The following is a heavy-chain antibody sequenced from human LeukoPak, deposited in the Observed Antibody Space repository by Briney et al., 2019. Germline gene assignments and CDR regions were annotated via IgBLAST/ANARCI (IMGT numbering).Heavy chain of an antibody. CDR2: ISWNSGSI. J-gene: IGHJ4*02. CDR3: AKGSSGWYYYFDY. V-gene: IGHV3-9*03. D-gene: IGHD6-19*01. Sequence: GGSLRLXCAASGFTFDDYAMHWVRQAPGKGLEWVSGISWNSGSIGYADSVKGRFTISRDNAKNSLYLQMNSLRAEDMALYYCAKGSSGWYYYFDYWGQGTLVTVSS. CDR1: GFTFDDYA.